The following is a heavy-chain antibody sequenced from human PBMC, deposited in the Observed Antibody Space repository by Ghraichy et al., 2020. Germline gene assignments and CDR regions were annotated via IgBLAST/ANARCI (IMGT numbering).Heavy chain of an antibody. CDR3: ARDVGCTNGVCWDWYFDL. D-gene: IGHD2-8*01. CDR2: INPNSGGT. CDR1: GYSFTAYY. Sequence: ASVKVSCKASGYSFTAYYIHWVRQAPGQGLEWMGWINPNSGGTNYAQKFQGRVTMTRDTSISTAYMELSRLRSDDTAVYYCARDVGCTNGVCWDWYFDLWGRGTLVTVSS. V-gene: IGHV1-2*02. J-gene: IGHJ2*01.